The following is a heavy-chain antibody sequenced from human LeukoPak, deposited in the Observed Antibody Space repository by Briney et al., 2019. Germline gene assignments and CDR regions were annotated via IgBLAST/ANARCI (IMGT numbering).Heavy chain of an antibody. J-gene: IGHJ4*02. V-gene: IGHV1-2*02. D-gene: IGHD2-2*02. CDR2: INPNSGVT. CDR3: ASAYCSSTSCYTWGQFDY. Sequence: ASVKVSCKASGYTFTGNYIHWVRQAPGQGLEWMGWINPNSGVTNYAQKFQGRVTMTRDTSISTAYMELSRLRSDDTAVYYCASAYCSSTSCYTWGQFDYWGQGTLVTVSS. CDR1: GYTFTGNY.